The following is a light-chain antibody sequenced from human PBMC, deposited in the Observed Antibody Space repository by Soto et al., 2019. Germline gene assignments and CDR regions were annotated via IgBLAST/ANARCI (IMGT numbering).Light chain of an antibody. J-gene: IGLJ1*01. Sequence: QSVLTQPASVSGSPGQSITISCTGTISDFVVYNYVSWYQQLPGKAPKLMVYGVSNRPSGVSNRFSGSKSGNTASLTISGLQADDEADYYCSSHTSTSPYVFGTGTKVTVL. V-gene: IGLV2-14*01. CDR2: GVS. CDR1: ISDFVVYNY. CDR3: SSHTSTSPYV.